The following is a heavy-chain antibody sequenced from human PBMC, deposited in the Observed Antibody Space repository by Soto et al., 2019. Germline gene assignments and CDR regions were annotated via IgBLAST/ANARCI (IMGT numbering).Heavy chain of an antibody. D-gene: IGHD6-13*01. CDR3: AREGGRYAAAVYYGMDV. J-gene: IGHJ6*02. CDR1: GFTFSSYG. V-gene: IGHV3-33*01. CDR2: IWYDGSNK. Sequence: GGSLRLSCAASGFTFSSYGMHWVRQAPGKGLEWVAVIWYDGSNKYYADSVKGRFTISRDNSKNTLYLQMNSLRAEDTAVYYCAREGGRYAAAVYYGMDVWGQGTTVTVSS.